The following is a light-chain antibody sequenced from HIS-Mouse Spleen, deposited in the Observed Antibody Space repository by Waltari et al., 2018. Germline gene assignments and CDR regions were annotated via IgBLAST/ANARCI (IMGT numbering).Light chain of an antibody. J-gene: IGKJ4*01. CDR1: QSVSSY. Sequence: EIVLTQSPATLSLSPWERATLSCRASQSVSSYLAWYHQKPGQAPRLLIYDASNRATGIPARFSGSGSGTDFTLTISSLEPEDFAVYYCQQRSNWLLTFGGGTKVEIK. V-gene: IGKV3-11*01. CDR2: DAS. CDR3: QQRSNWLLT.